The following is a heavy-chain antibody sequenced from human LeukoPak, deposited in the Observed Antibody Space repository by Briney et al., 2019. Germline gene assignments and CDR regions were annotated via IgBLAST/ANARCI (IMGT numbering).Heavy chain of an antibody. Sequence: GGPLRLSCAASGVTFSDYYMSWIRQAPGKGLEWVSYISSSGSTIYYADSVKGRFTISRDNAKNSLYLQMNSLRAEDTAVYYCARVKYSSSWSLRWFDPWGQGTLVTVSS. V-gene: IGHV3-11*01. CDR1: GVTFSDYY. CDR2: ISSSGSTI. J-gene: IGHJ5*02. CDR3: ARVKYSSSWSLRWFDP. D-gene: IGHD6-13*01.